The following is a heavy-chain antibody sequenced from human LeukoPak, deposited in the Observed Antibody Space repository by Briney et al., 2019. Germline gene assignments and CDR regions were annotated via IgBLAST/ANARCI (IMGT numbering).Heavy chain of an antibody. CDR3: ARETNWNDRRHGMDV. CDR2: ISGSGGST. V-gene: IGHV3-23*01. CDR1: GFTFSSYA. J-gene: IGHJ6*02. Sequence: HPGGSLRLSCAASGFTFSSYAMSWVRQAPGKGREWVSAISGSGGSTYYADSVKGRFTISRDNSKNTLYLQMNSLRAEDTAVYYCARETNWNDRRHGMDVWGQGTTVTVSS. D-gene: IGHD1-1*01.